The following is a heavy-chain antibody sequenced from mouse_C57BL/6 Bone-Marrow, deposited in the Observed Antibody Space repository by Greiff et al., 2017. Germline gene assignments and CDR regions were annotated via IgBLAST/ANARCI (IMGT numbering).Heavy chain of an antibody. Sequence: EVQRVESGGGLVQPGGSLKLSCAASGFTFSDYYMYWVRQTPEKRLEWVAYISNGGGSTYYPDTVKGRFTISRDNAKNTLYLQMSRLKSEDTAMYYCARRGDYGVDYWGQGTTLTVSS. V-gene: IGHV5-12*01. CDR2: ISNGGGST. CDR1: GFTFSDYY. J-gene: IGHJ2*01. CDR3: ARRGDYGVDY. D-gene: IGHD2-4*01.